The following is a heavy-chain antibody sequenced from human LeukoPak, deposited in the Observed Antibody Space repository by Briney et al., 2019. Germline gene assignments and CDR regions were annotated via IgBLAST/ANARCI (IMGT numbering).Heavy chain of an antibody. CDR2: ISSSSSYI. Sequence: GSLRLSCAASGFTFSSYSMNWVRQAPGKGLEWVSSISSSSSYIYYADSVKGRFTISRDNSKNTLYLQMNSLRAEDTAVYYCAKAIVVVVAAGDAFDIWGQGTMVTVPS. V-gene: IGHV3-21*04. J-gene: IGHJ3*02. CDR1: GFTFSSYS. CDR3: AKAIVVVVAAGDAFDI. D-gene: IGHD2-15*01.